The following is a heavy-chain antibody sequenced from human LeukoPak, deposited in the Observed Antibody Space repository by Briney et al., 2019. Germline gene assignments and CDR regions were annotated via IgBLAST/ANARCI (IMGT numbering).Heavy chain of an antibody. CDR1: GFTFSNAW. V-gene: IGHV3-15*01. Sequence: GGSLRLSCAASGFTFSNAWMSWVRQAPGKGLEWVGRIKSKTDGGTTDYAAPVKGRFTISRDDSKNTLYLQMNSLKTEDTAVYYCTTKQSVSGRQRGAFDIWGQGTMVTVSS. CDR2: IKSKTDGGTT. D-gene: IGHD3-16*01. J-gene: IGHJ3*02. CDR3: TTKQSVSGRQRGAFDI.